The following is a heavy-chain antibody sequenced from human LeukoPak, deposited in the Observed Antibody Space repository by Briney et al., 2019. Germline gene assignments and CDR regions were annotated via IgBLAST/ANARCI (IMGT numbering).Heavy chain of an antibody. Sequence: GGSLRLSCAASEFAFSTYNMNWVRQAPGKGLEWVSYISTGSSTTYCADSVKGRFTISRDNVENSLYLQMNSLRDEDTAVYYCARPYDTRGYFPDYWGQGTLVTVSS. CDR3: ARPYDTRGYFPDY. J-gene: IGHJ4*02. D-gene: IGHD3-22*01. CDR2: ISTGSSTT. CDR1: EFAFSTYN. V-gene: IGHV3-48*02.